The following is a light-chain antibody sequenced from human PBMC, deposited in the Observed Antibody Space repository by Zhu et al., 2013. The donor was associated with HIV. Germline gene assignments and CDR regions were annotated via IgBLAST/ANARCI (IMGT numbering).Light chain of an antibody. CDR3: QQYNNWPWT. CDR2: GAT. J-gene: IGKJ1*01. CDR1: ERVGSAS. Sequence: EVVLTQSPDTLSLSPGDRATLSCRASERVGSASLAWYQQNLGQPPRLLIYGATNRATGIPDRFSGSGSETDFTLTISRLEPEDFAVYYCQQYNNWPWTLRPR. V-gene: IGKV3-20*01.